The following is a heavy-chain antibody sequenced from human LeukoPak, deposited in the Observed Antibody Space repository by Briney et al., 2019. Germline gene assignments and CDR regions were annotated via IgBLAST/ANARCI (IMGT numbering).Heavy chain of an antibody. Sequence: GRSLRLSCAASGFTFSDYYMSWIRQAPGKGLEWVSYISSSSSYTNYADSVKGRFTISRDNAKNSLYLQMNSLRAEDTAVYYCARVADGYSGYDSIDYWGQGTLVTVSS. CDR2: ISSSSSYT. CDR1: GFTFSDYY. D-gene: IGHD5-12*01. V-gene: IGHV3-11*06. J-gene: IGHJ4*02. CDR3: ARVADGYSGYDSIDY.